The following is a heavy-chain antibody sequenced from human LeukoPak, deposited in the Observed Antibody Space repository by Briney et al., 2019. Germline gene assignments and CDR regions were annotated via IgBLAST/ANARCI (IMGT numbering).Heavy chain of an antibody. V-gene: IGHV1-18*01. J-gene: IGHJ4*02. CDR1: GYTFSNFG. CDR3: TRDERDSCGGDCYYFDY. CDR2: ISGNNDNP. D-gene: IGHD2-21*02. Sequence: GASVKVSCKASGYTFSNFGISWVRQAPGQGLEWMGWISGNNDNPNYGQKFQGRLTVTTDSSTSTAYMELRSLRSDDTAVYYCTRDERDSCGGDCYYFDYWGQGTLVTVSS.